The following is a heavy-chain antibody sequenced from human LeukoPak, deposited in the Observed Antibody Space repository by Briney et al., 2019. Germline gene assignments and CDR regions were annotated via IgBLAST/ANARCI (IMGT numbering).Heavy chain of an antibody. CDR1: GGSFSGYY. V-gene: IGHV4-34*01. CDR3: ARHALTTVTDGFDY. CDR2: INHSGST. D-gene: IGHD4-17*01. J-gene: IGHJ4*02. Sequence: SETLSLTCAVYGGSFSGYYWSWIRQPPGKGLEWIGEINHSGSTNYNPSLKSRVTISVDTSKNQFSLKLSSVTAADTAVYYRARHALTTVTDGFDYWGQGTLVTLSS.